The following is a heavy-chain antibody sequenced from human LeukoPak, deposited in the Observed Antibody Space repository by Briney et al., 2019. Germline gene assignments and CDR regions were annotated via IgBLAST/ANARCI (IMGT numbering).Heavy chain of an antibody. CDR2: IYYSGST. Sequence: SETLSLTCTVSGGSISSYYWSWIRQPPGKGLEWIGYIYYSGSTNYNPSLKSRVTISVDTSKNQFSLKLSSVTAADTAVYYCARQDSIVVVPAAPFDYWGQGTLVTVSS. CDR1: GGSISSYY. CDR3: ARQDSIVVVPAAPFDY. D-gene: IGHD2-2*01. J-gene: IGHJ4*02. V-gene: IGHV4-59*08.